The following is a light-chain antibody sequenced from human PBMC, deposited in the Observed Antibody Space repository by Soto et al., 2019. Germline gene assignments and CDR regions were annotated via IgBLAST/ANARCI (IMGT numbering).Light chain of an antibody. J-gene: IGKJ3*01. CDR3: QQYYSTPRT. Sequence: DIVMTQSPDSLAVSLGERATINCKSSQCVLYSSNNKNSLAWYQQKPGQPPKLIIYWASTRESGVPNRFSGTWCETDFTLTISSLQAEDVADCYCQQYYSTPRTFGPGTKVDI. CDR1: QCVLYSSNNKNS. CDR2: WAS. V-gene: IGKV4-1*01.